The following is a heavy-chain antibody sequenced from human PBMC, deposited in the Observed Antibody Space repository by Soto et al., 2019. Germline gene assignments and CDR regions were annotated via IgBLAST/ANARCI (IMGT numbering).Heavy chain of an antibody. CDR1: GYSFTTYD. CDR3: ARPYCDASSCFTDWLDP. CDR2: VNPKSGST. D-gene: IGHD2-2*02. Sequence: QVQLVQSGAEVKKPGASVKVSCQASGYSFTTYDIHWVRQAAGQGLEWMGWVNPKSGSTDYAQKFRGRVTMTSNSSISTAYMQLSALTSEDPAVYYCARPYCDASSCFTDWLDPWGPGTLVTVSS. V-gene: IGHV1-8*01. J-gene: IGHJ5*02.